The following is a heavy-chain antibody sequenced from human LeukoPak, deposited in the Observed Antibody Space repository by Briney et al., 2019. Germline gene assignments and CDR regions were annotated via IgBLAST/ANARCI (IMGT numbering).Heavy chain of an antibody. Sequence: GGSLRLSCAASGFTFSSYGMHWVSQAPGKGLEWVAVISYDGSNKYYADSVKGRFTISRDNSKNKQYLQMNSLRVEGRSVYYCAVYSAWNYYDSSGYGMDVWGQGTTVTVSS. CDR2: ISYDGSNK. D-gene: IGHD3-22*01. J-gene: IGHJ6*02. V-gene: IGHV3-30*03. CDR1: GFTFSSYG. CDR3: AVYSAWNYYDSSGYGMDV.